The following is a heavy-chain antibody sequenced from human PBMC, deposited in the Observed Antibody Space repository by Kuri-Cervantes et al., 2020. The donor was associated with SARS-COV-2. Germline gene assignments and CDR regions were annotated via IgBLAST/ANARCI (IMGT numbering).Heavy chain of an antibody. J-gene: IGHJ6*03. CDR2: IWYDGKNE. Sequence: GGSLKISWVASGFTFSNYDIHWVRQAPGKGLDRVAVIWYDGKNEYYAGSVKGRFTISRDNYRNTVLLQMNILRAEDTAIYYCARGAANYYMDVWGTGTTVTVSS. CDR3: ARGAANYYMDV. V-gene: IGHV3-33*08. CDR1: GFTFSNYD.